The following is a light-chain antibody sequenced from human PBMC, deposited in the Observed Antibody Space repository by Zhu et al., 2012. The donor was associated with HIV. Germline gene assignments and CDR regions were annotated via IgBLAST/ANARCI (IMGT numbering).Light chain of an antibody. Sequence: EIVLTQSPGTLSLSPGERATLSCRASQSVSSSYSAWYQQKPGQAPRLLIYDASNRATGIPDRFSGSGSGTDFTLTISRLEPEDFAVYFCQQYGSSPPTFGQGT. J-gene: IGKJ1*01. CDR3: QQYGSSPPT. CDR1: QSVSSSY. CDR2: DAS. V-gene: IGKV3-20*01.